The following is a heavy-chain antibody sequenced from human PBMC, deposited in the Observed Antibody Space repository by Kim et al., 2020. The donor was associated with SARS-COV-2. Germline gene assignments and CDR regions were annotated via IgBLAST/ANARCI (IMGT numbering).Heavy chain of an antibody. CDR3: ARGGEWLWLAARFFDY. J-gene: IGHJ4*02. V-gene: IGHV4-34*01. CDR2: INHSGST. Sequence: SETLSLTCAVYGGSFSGYYWSWIRQPPGKGLEWIGEINHSGSTNYNPSLKSRVTISVDTSKNQFSLKLSSVTAADTAVYYCARGGEWLWLAARFFDYWGQGTLVTVSS. D-gene: IGHD3-3*01. CDR1: GGSFSGYY.